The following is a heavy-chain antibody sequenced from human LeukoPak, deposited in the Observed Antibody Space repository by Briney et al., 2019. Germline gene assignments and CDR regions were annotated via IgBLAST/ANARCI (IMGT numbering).Heavy chain of an antibody. CDR1: GFTFDDYG. J-gene: IGHJ6*03. V-gene: IGHV3-20*04. CDR3: ARVIRGSSPNAYYYSMDV. D-gene: IGHD6-13*01. CDR2: INWNGGST. Sequence: GGSLRLSCAASGFTFDDYGMSWVRQAPGKGLEWVSGINWNGGSTGYADSVKGRFTISRDNAKNSLYLQMNSLRAEDTALYYCARVIRGSSPNAYYYSMDVWGKGTTVTVSS.